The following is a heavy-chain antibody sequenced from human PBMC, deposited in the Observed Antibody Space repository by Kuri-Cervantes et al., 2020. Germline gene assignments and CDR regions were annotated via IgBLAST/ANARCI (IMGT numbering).Heavy chain of an antibody. Sequence: GESLKISCTASGFTFGDYAMSWVRQAPGKGLEWVGFIRSQAYGGTTDYAAPVKGRFTISRDDSKNTLYLQMNSLKTEDTAVYYCTTTTSTYYDILTGYGYYYYYGMDVWGQGTTVTVSS. CDR3: TTTTSTYYDILTGYGYYYYYGMDV. V-gene: IGHV3-49*04. D-gene: IGHD3-9*01. CDR1: GFTFGDYA. CDR2: IRSQAYGGTT. J-gene: IGHJ6*02.